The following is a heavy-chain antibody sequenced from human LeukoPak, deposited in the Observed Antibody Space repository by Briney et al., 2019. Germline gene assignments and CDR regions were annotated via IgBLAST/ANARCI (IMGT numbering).Heavy chain of an antibody. CDR2: ISYDGINK. CDR3: ATDLEGGWLQLIS. V-gene: IGHV3-30*03. Sequence: PGGSLRLSCAASGFTFSSYVMHWVRQAPGKGLEWVAVISYDGINKYYPDSVKGRFTISRDNSKNTLYLQMSSLRTEDTAVYYCATDLEGGWLQLISWGQGTLVTVSS. CDR1: GFTFSSYV. D-gene: IGHD5-24*01. J-gene: IGHJ5*02.